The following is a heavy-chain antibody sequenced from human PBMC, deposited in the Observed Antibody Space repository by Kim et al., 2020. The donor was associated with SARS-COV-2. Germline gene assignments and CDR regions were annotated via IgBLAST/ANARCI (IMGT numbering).Heavy chain of an antibody. CDR1: GFIFENYA. V-gene: IGHV3-23*01. D-gene: IGHD6-6*01. J-gene: IGHJ4*02. CDR2: VTGGEDVT. CDR3: ARGSKATSWVYLDY. Sequence: GGSLRLSCAASGFIFENYAMTWVRQAQGKGLEWVSSVTGGEDVTYYADSVKGRFTISRDSSRGTLYLQMNSLRVDDTAVYYCARGSKATSWVYLDYWGQGPLVTVSS.